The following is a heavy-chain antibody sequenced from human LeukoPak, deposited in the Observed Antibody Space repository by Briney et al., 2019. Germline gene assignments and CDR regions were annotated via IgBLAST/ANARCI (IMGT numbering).Heavy chain of an antibody. CDR1: GGSISSYY. J-gene: IGHJ4*02. CDR3: ARDHYSGSYGY. CDR2: IHYSGNT. D-gene: IGHD1-26*01. V-gene: IGHV4-59*01. Sequence: SETLSLTCPVSGGSISSYYWSWIRQPPGKGLEWIGYIHYSGNTNYNPSLKSRVTISLDTSKNQFSLKLNSVTAADTAVYYCARDHYSGSYGYWGQGTLVTVSS.